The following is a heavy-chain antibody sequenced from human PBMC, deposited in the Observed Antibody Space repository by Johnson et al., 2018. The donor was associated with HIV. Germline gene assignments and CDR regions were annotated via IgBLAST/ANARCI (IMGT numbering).Heavy chain of an antibody. CDR2: ISSSGSTI. CDR3: AKPYYDFGSGSSPPAG. Sequence: QVQLVESGGGLVKPGGSLRLSCAASGFTFSDYYMSWIRQTPGKGLEWVSYISSSGSTIYYADSVKGRLTISRDNSKNTLYLQMNSLRAEDTAVYYCAKPYYDFGSGSSPPAGWGQGTMVTVSS. V-gene: IGHV3-11*04. CDR1: GFTFSDYY. J-gene: IGHJ3*01. D-gene: IGHD3-3*01.